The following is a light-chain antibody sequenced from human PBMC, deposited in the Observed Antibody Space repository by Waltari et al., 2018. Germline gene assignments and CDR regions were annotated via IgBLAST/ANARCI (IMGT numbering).Light chain of an antibody. Sequence: DIVLTQSPGTLSLSPGERATLSCRASQSVNRYLAWYQHKPGQAPRLLIYDASNRATGIPARFSGSVSGTDFTLTISSLEPEDFAVYYCQQRANWPPVTFGQGTRLEIK. CDR1: QSVNRY. CDR2: DAS. V-gene: IGKV3-11*01. CDR3: QQRANWPPVT. J-gene: IGKJ5*01.